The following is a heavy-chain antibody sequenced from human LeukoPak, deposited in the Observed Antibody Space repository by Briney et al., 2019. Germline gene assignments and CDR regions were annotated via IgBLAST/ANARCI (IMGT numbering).Heavy chain of an antibody. D-gene: IGHD3-16*02. V-gene: IGHV3-73*01. CDR1: GFTFSGSA. Sequence: PGGSLRPSCAASGFTFSGSAMHWVRQASGKGLEWVGRIRSKANSYATAYAASVKGRFTISRDDSKNTAYLQMNSLKTEDTAVYYCTRHYDDYVWGSYRYGYDYWGQGTLVTVSS. J-gene: IGHJ4*02. CDR3: TRHYDDYVWGSYRYGYDY. CDR2: IRSKANSYAT.